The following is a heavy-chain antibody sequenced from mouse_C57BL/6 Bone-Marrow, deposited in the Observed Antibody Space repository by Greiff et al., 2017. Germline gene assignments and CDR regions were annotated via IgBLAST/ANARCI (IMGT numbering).Heavy chain of an antibody. J-gene: IGHJ1*03. CDR2: INPSNGGT. Sequence: QVQLQQPGTELVKPGASVKLSCKASGYTFTSYWMHWVKQRPGQGLEWIGYINPSNGGTNYNEKFKSKATLTVDKSSSTAYMQLSSLTSEDSAVYYCTRGSWDWYWYFDVWGTGTTVTVSS. CDR3: TRGSWDWYWYFDV. D-gene: IGHD4-1*01. V-gene: IGHV1-53*01. CDR1: GYTFTSYW.